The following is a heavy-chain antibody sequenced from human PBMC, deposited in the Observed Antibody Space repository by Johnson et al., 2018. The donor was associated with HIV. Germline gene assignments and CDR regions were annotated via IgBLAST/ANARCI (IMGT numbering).Heavy chain of an antibody. D-gene: IGHD7-27*01. J-gene: IGHJ3*02. Sequence: VLLVESGGGLVLPGGSLRLSCAVSGFTFTDHYMDWVRQAPGKGLEWVGRIRHKANSYTTEYAASVKGRFTILRNDSKNSRYLKMNSLKTEDTAVYYCARGGEKGAFYIWGQGTIVTVSS. CDR3: ARGGEKGAFYI. CDR1: GFTFTDHY. V-gene: IGHV3-72*01. CDR2: IRHKANSYTT.